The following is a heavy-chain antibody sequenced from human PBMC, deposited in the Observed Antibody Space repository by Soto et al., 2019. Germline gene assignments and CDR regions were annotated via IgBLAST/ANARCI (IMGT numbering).Heavy chain of an antibody. Sequence: GGSLRLSCAASGFTFDDYAMHWVRQAPGKGLEWVSGISWNSGSIGYADSVKGRFTISRDNAKNSLYLQMNSLRAEDTALYYCAKVMVNDILTGRTLMDVWGKGTTVTVSS. CDR1: GFTFDDYA. D-gene: IGHD3-9*01. CDR2: ISWNSGSI. CDR3: AKVMVNDILTGRTLMDV. J-gene: IGHJ6*03. V-gene: IGHV3-9*01.